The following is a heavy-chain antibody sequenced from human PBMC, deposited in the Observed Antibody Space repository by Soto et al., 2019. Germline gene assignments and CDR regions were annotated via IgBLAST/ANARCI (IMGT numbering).Heavy chain of an antibody. D-gene: IGHD3-3*01. V-gene: IGHV3-74*01. CDR1: GFTFSSYW. CDR2: INSDGSST. CDR3: ARGTYHFWGGYYGPPFDF. J-gene: IGHJ4*02. Sequence: EVQLVESGGGLVQPGGSLRLSCAASGFTFSSYWMHWVRQAPGKGLVWVSRINSDGSSTSYADSVKGRFTISRDNAKNTLVLPIERLRGQGKGGDLWARGTYHFWGGYYGPPFDFWGQGTLVTVSS.